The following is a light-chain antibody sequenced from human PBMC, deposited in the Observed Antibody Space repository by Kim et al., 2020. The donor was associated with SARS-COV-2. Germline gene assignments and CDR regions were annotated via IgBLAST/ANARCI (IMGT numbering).Light chain of an antibody. Sequence: QSALTRPASVSGSPGQSITISCTGTSSDVGSYNLVSWYQQHPGKAPKLMIYEGSKRPSGVSNRFSGSKSGNTASLTIYGLQAEDEADYYCCSYAGSSTHVVFGGGTQLTVL. V-gene: IGLV2-23*01. J-gene: IGLJ2*01. CDR2: EGS. CDR3: CSYAGSSTHVV. CDR1: SSDVGSYNL.